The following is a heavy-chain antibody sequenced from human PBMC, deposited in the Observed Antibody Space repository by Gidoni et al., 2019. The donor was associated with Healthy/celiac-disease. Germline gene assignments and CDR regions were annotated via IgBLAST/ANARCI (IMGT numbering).Heavy chain of an antibody. CDR1: GFTFSSYS. D-gene: IGHD6-19*01. CDR2: ISSSSSTI. V-gene: IGHV3-48*02. J-gene: IGHJ4*02. Sequence: EVQLVESGGGLVQPGGSLRLSCAASGFTFSSYSMNWVRQAPGKGLEWVSYISSSSSTIYYADSVKGRFTISRDNAKNSLYLQMNSLRDEDTAVYYCARGVRGPSIAVAGWVVYYFDYWGQGTLVTVSS. CDR3: ARGVRGPSIAVAGWVVYYFDY.